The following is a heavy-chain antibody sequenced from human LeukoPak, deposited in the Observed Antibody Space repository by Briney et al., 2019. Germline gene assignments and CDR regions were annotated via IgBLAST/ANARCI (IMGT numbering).Heavy chain of an antibody. CDR3: AKAGVHSSGSY. CDR1: GFTFSSYA. Sequence: PGGSLRLSCAVSGFTFSSYAMSWVRQAPGKGLEWVSSISNSGSSTYYADSVKGRFTFSRDNSKNTLYVQMNSLRAEDTAVYYCAKAGVHSSGSYWGQGILVTVSS. J-gene: IGHJ4*02. D-gene: IGHD6-19*01. V-gene: IGHV3-23*01. CDR2: ISNSGSST.